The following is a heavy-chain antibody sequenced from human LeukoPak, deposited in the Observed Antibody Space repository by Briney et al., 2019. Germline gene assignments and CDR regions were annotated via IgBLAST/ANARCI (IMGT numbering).Heavy chain of an antibody. V-gene: IGHV4-61*08. J-gene: IGHJ5*02. CDR1: GGSVSGDGYY. CDR3: ARVCIAAAGDNWFDP. CDR2: IFYSGST. Sequence: SETLSLTCTVSGGSVSGDGYYWSWIRQSPGKGLESIGYIFYSGSTNYNPSLKSRVTISVDTSNNQFSLKLSSVTAADAAVYYCARVCIAAAGDNWFDPWGQGTLVTVSS. D-gene: IGHD6-13*01.